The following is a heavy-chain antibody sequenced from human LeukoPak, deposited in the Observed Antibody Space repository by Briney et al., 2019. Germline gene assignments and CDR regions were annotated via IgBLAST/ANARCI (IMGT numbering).Heavy chain of an antibody. CDR3: ARGLHCGGDCYLDAFDI. D-gene: IGHD2-21*02. J-gene: IGHJ3*02. V-gene: IGHV4-34*01. CDR2: INHSGST. CDR1: GGSFSGYY. Sequence: PSQTLSLTCAVYGGSFSGYYWSWIRQPPGKGLDWIGEINHSGSTNYNPSLKSRVTISVDTSKNQFSLKLSSVTAADTAVYYCARGLHCGGDCYLDAFDIWGQGTMVTVSS.